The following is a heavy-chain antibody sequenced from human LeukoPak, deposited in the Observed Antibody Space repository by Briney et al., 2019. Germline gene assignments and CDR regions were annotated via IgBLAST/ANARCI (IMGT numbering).Heavy chain of an antibody. CDR1: GGSTSSYY. CDR3: AAESEKSFDY. J-gene: IGHJ4*02. Sequence: SETLSLTCTVSGGSTSSYYWSWIRQPPGKGLEWIGYIYYSGSTNYNPSLKSRVTISIDTSKNQFSLKLNSVTAADTAVYYCAAESEKSFDYWGQGTLVTVSS. V-gene: IGHV4-59*01. CDR2: IYYSGST.